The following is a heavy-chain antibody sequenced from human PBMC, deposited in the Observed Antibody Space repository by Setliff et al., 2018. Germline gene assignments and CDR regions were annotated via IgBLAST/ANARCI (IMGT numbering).Heavy chain of an antibody. J-gene: IGHJ2*01. CDR2: IHHSGST. CDR1: GGSISSSSYY. Sequence: PSETLSLTCTVSGGSISSSSYYWSWIRQLPGKGLEWIAEIHHSGSTNFHPSLKSRVAISVDPSKNQFYLNLRSVTAADTAVYFCARGTKTMVINYWYFDVWGRGTPVTVSS. V-gene: IGHV4-39*07. D-gene: IGHD4-17*01. CDR3: ARGTKTMVINYWYFDV.